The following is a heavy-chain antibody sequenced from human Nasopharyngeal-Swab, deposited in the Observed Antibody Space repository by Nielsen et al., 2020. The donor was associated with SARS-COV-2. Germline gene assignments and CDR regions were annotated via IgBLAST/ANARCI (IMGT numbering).Heavy chain of an antibody. J-gene: IGHJ6*02. V-gene: IGHV4-39*01. CDR2: IYYSGST. CDR3: ARHPFYYGMDV. Sequence: SETLSLTCTVSGGSISSSSYYWGWIRQPPGKGLEWIGSIYYSGSTYYNPPLKSRVTISVDTSKNQFSLKLSSVTAADTAVYYCARHPFYYGMDVWGQGTTVTVSS. CDR1: GGSISSSSYY.